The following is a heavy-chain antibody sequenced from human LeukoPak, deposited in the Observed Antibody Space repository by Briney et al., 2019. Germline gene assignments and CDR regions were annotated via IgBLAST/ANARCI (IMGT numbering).Heavy chain of an antibody. Sequence: ASVKVSCKASGYTFTSYYMHWVRQAPGQGLEWMGIIDPSGGSTSYAQKFQGRVTMTRDTSTNTVYMELSSLRSEDTAVYFCARATLSDYYFNYWGQGTLVTVSS. CDR2: IDPSGGST. CDR3: ARATLSDYYFNY. J-gene: IGHJ4*02. V-gene: IGHV1-46*01. CDR1: GYTFTSYY.